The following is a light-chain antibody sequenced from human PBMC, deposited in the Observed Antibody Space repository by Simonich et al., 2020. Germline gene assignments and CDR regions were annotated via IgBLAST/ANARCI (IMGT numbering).Light chain of an antibody. V-gene: IGKV4-1*01. J-gene: IGKJ1*01. CDR1: QSVLYSSNNKNY. Sequence: DIVMTQSPDSLAVSLGERATLNCKSSQSVLYSSNNKNYLAWYPQKPGPPPKLLIYWASTRESGVPDRFSGSGSGTDFTLTISSLQAEDVAVYYCQQYFSTPWTFGQGTKVEIK. CDR3: QQYFSTPWT. CDR2: WAS.